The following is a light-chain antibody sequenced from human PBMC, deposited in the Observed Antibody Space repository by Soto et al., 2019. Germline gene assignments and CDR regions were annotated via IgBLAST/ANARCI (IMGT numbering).Light chain of an antibody. Sequence: EIVLTQSPGTLSLSPGERATLSCRASQSISSTSLAWYQQKPGQPPRLLIHSASSRASGIPARFSGSGSGTDFSLTISRLEPEDFAVDYCQQYDGSLLTFGPGTKVDIK. CDR2: SAS. V-gene: IGKV3-20*01. CDR1: QSISSTS. J-gene: IGKJ3*01. CDR3: QQYDGSLLT.